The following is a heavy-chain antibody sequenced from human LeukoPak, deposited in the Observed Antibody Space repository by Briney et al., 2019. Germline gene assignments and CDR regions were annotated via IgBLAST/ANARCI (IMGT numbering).Heavy chain of an antibody. J-gene: IGHJ4*02. D-gene: IGHD2-2*02. Sequence: ASVKVSCKASGYTFTGYYMHWVRQTPGQGLEWMGWINPNSGGTNYAQKFQGRVTMTRDTSISTAYMELSRLRSDDTAVYYCARGQLLYISFLLVDYWGQGTLVTVSS. CDR3: ARGQLLYISFLLVDY. CDR2: INPNSGGT. V-gene: IGHV1-2*02. CDR1: GYTFTGYY.